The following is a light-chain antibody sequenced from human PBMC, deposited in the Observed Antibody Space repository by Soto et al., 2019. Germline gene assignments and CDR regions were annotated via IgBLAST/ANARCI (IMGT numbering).Light chain of an antibody. V-gene: IGKV1-5*01. CDR3: QQYSSHWT. CDR1: QTISSW. CDR2: DAT. J-gene: IGKJ1*01. Sequence: DIQMTQSPSTLSVSVGDRVTITCRASQTISSWLAWYQQKPGKAPKLLIHDATSLESGVPSRFSGSGSGTEFTLTISSLQPDDFATYYCQQYSSHWTFAQGTKVDIK.